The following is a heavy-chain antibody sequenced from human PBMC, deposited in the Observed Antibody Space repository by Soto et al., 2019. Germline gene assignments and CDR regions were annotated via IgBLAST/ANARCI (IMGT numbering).Heavy chain of an antibody. D-gene: IGHD4-17*01. J-gene: IGHJ4*02. V-gene: IGHV4-39*02. CDR1: GGSISSSSFH. Sequence: SETLSLTCTVSGGSISSSSFHWGWIRQPPGKGLEWIGSIYYSGSTYYSPSLKSRVTISVDTSKNQFSLKLSSVTAADTAVYYCAREYGGTLDYWGQGTLVTVSS. CDR3: AREYGGTLDY. CDR2: IYYSGST.